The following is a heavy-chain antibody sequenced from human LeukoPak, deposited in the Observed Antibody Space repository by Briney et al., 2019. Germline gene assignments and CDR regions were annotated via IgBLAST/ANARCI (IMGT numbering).Heavy chain of an antibody. CDR2: INHGGST. J-gene: IGHJ6*02. Sequence: PSETLSLTCAVYGGSLGGSYWSWIRQPPGKGLEWIGEINHGGSTNYNPYLKSRLTISVDRSKNEFSLKLSFVTAADTAVYYCARDRIIQYYDFWSGYYREEGMDVWGQGTTVTVSS. V-gene: IGHV4-34*01. CDR3: ARDRIIQYYDFWSGYYREEGMDV. D-gene: IGHD3-3*01. CDR1: GGSLGGSY.